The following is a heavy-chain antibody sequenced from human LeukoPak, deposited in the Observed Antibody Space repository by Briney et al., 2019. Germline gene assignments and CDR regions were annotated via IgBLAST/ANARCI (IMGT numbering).Heavy chain of an antibody. CDR1: GFTFGSYT. Sequence: PGGSLSLSCAAAGFTFGSYTMNWVRQVPGKGLEWVSYISSSSSNIYYADSGKGRFTISRDNAKNSLYLQRNSLITEDTAVYYCARWGGYNDFDYWGQGTLVNVSS. CDR3: ARWGGYNDFDY. J-gene: IGHJ4*02. V-gene: IGHV3-48*01. D-gene: IGHD5-24*01. CDR2: ISSSSSNI.